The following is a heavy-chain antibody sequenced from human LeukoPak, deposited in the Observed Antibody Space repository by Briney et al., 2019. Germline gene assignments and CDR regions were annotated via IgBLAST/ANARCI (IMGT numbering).Heavy chain of an antibody. D-gene: IGHD2-2*01. CDR2: ISSTSTSM. CDR1: GFNFQSYH. J-gene: IGHJ4*02. Sequence: GGSLRLSCTTSGFNFQSYHMNWVRQAPGKGPEWVSSISSTSTSMFYADSVKGRFTISRDNAKNSLYLQMNSLRAEDTALYFCARDSSRHSTRPIDYWGQGILVSVSS. V-gene: IGHV3-21*01. CDR3: ARDSSRHSTRPIDY.